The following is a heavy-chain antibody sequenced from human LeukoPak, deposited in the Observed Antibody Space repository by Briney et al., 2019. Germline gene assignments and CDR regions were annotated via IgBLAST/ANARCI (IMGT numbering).Heavy chain of an antibody. CDR1: GRSISSGSYC. J-gene: IGHJ3*02. CDR2: IYTSGST. D-gene: IGHD3-10*01. V-gene: IGHV4-61*02. CDR3: ARDLRTYYYGSGSYLDAFDI. Sequence: SQTLSLTCTVSGRSISSGSYCSTCIRQPAGKGLEWIGRIYTSGSTSYNPSHTSRVTISVDTSKNQFSLKLSSVTAADTAVYYCARDLRTYYYGSGSYLDAFDIWGQGTMVTVSS.